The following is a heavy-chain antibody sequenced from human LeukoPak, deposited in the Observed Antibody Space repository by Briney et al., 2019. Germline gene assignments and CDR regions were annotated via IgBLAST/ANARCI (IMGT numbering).Heavy chain of an antibody. CDR2: IGYDGTNE. CDR3: TTEVLEGATDGTFDI. CDR1: GFTFSSYG. J-gene: IGHJ3*02. V-gene: IGHV3-30*02. Sequence: PGGSLRLSCAASGFTFSSYGMHWVRQAPGKGLEWVALIGYDGTNEYYADSVKGRFTISRDNSKNTLYLLMNSLKTEDTAVYYCTTEVLEGATDGTFDIWGQGTMVTVSS. D-gene: IGHD1-26*01.